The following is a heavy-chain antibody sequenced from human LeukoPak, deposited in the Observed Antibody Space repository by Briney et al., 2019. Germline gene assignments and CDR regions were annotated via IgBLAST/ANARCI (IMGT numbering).Heavy chain of an antibody. J-gene: IGHJ4*02. CDR1: GFTFSSYE. CDR3: VKDDGWVQYAN. Sequence: GGSLRLSCAASGFTFSSYEMNWVCQAPGKGLEWVSYISSSGSTIYYADSVKGRFTISRDNSKNTLYLQMNSLSAEDAAVYYCVKDDGWVQYANWGQGTLVTVSS. V-gene: IGHV3-48*03. D-gene: IGHD5-24*01. CDR2: ISSSGSTI.